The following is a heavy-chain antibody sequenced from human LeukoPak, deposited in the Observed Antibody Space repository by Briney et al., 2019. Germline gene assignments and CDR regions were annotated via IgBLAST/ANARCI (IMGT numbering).Heavy chain of an antibody. V-gene: IGHV3-48*01. D-gene: IGHD2-21*02. CDR3: ARDDSNCGGDCTYLQY. CDR2: ISSTGSTI. J-gene: IGHJ1*01. Sequence: GGSLRLSCAASGFTFSRHSMNWVRQAPGKGLEWVSYISSTGSTIYYADSVKGRSTISRDNAENSLYLQMNSLRAEDTAVYYCARDDSNCGGDCTYLQYWGQGTLVTVSS. CDR1: GFTFSRHS.